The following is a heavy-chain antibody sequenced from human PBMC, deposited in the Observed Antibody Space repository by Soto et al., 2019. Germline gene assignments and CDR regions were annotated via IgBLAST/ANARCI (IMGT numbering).Heavy chain of an antibody. V-gene: IGHV4-34*01. Sequence: SETLSLTCAVYGGSFSGYYWSWIRQPPGKGLEWIGEINHSGSTNYNPSLKSRVTISVDTSKNQFSLKLSSVTAADTAVYYCARFNVLRYFDWLLHPPPLRYYGMDVWGQGTTVTVSS. CDR2: INHSGST. D-gene: IGHD3-9*01. J-gene: IGHJ6*02. CDR1: GGSFSGYY. CDR3: ARFNVLRYFDWLLHPPPLRYYGMDV.